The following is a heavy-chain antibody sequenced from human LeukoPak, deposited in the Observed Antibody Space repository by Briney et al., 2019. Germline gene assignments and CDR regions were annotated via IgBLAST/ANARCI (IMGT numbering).Heavy chain of an antibody. Sequence: ASVKVSCKASGYTFTGYYMHWVRQAPGQGLEWMGRINPNSGGTNYAQKFQGRVTMTRDTSISTAYMELSRLRSDDTAVYYCARDRGDDSSGYYYPDYWGQGTLVTVS. D-gene: IGHD3-22*01. CDR3: ARDRGDDSSGYYYPDY. J-gene: IGHJ4*02. CDR2: INPNSGGT. V-gene: IGHV1-2*06. CDR1: GYTFTGYY.